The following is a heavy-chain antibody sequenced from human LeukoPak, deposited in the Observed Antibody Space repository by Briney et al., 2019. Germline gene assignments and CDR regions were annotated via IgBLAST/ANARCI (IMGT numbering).Heavy chain of an antibody. D-gene: IGHD3-16*02. J-gene: IGHJ4*02. V-gene: IGHV4-39*01. CDR3: ARLTYYDYVWGSYRQKYFDY. Sequence: SETLSLTCTVSGGSISSSSYYWGWIRQPPGKGLEWIGSIYYSGSTYYNPSLKSRVTISVDTSKNQFSLKLSSVTAADTAVYYCARLTYYDYVWGSYRQKYFDYWGQGTLVTVSS. CDR2: IYYSGST. CDR1: GGSISSSSYY.